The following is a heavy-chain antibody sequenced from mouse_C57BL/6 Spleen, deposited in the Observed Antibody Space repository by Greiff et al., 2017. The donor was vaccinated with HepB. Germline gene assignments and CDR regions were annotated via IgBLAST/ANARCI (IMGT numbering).Heavy chain of an antibody. Sequence: QVQLKESGAELVKPGASVKLSCKASGYTFTEYTIHWVKQRSGQGLEWIGWFYPGSGSIKYNEKFKDKATLTADKSSSTVYMELSRLTSEDSAVYFCARHEDRRGDGSRYFDYWGQGTTLTVSS. V-gene: IGHV1-62-2*01. D-gene: IGHD1-1*01. J-gene: IGHJ2*01. CDR2: FYPGSGSI. CDR3: ARHEDRRGDGSRYFDY. CDR1: GYTFTEYT.